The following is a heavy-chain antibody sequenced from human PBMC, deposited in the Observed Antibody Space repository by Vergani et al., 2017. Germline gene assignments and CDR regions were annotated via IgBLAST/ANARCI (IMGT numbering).Heavy chain of an antibody. CDR3: AREYSSTSGRAFDF. Sequence: EVQLLESGGGLVQPGGSLRLTCVASEVTFSNYALNWVRQAPGKGLEWVSFVSTGTKSQSYAESVKGRFTISRDSAKNSLYLQMDSLRAEDTAVYYCAREYSSTSGRAFDFWGQGTKVTVSS. CDR1: EVTFSNYA. V-gene: IGHV3-48*01. CDR2: VSTGTKSQ. D-gene: IGHD2-2*01. J-gene: IGHJ3*01.